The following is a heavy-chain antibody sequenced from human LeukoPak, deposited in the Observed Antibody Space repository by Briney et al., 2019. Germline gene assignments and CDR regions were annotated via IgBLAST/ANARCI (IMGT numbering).Heavy chain of an antibody. D-gene: IGHD6-13*01. V-gene: IGHV3-7*04. CDR1: GFTFKNYW. J-gene: IGHJ4*02. CDR2: IEADGTEK. CDR3: ARDPAAWDY. Sequence: GGSLRLSCVASGFTFKNYWMSWVRQAPGKGLEWVANIEADGTEKYYVDSVKGRFTVSRDNARNSLYLQMSSLRVEDTAVYYCARDPAAWDYWGQGTLVTVSS.